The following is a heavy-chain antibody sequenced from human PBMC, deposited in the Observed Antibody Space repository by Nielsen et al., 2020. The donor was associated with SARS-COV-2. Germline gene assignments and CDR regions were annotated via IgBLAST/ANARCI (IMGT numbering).Heavy chain of an antibody. D-gene: IGHD3-16*02. CDR1: GGSISSGGYY. CDR2: VNHGGST. V-gene: IGHV4-39*01. CDR3: ARHWDRLRLGELSPPFDY. Sequence: SETLSLTCTVSGGSISSGGYYWSWIRQHPGKGLEWIGEVNHGGSTDYKASLKSRVTISVDTSKNQFSLKLSSVTAADTAVYYCARHWDRLRLGELSPPFDYWGQGTLVTVSS. J-gene: IGHJ4*02.